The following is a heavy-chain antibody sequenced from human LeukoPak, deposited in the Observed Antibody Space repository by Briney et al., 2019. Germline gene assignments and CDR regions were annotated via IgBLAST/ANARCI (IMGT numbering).Heavy chain of an antibody. D-gene: IGHD6-13*01. Sequence: GGSLRLSCAASGFTFSSYWMSWVRQAPGKGLEWVAFIRYDGSNKYYADSVKGRFTISRDNSKNTLYLQMNSLRAEDTAVYYCAKPPGYSSSWIAEPFDYWGQGTLVTVSS. CDR3: AKPPGYSSSWIAEPFDY. CDR2: IRYDGSNK. J-gene: IGHJ4*02. CDR1: GFTFSSYW. V-gene: IGHV3-30*02.